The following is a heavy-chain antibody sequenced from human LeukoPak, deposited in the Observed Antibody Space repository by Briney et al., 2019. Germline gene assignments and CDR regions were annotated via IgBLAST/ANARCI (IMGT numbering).Heavy chain of an antibody. V-gene: IGHV3-7*01. D-gene: IGHD2-15*01. CDR3: TRDTGCPGGTCYSFYDY. J-gene: IGHJ4*02. CDR1: GFTFRNYW. CDR2: IKQDGTEK. Sequence: GGSLRLSCAASGFTFRNYWMTWVRQAPGKGLECVANIKQDGTEKYYVDSVKGRFTISRDNAESSMYLQMNSLRAEDTAVYYCTRDTGCPGGTCYSFYDYWGQGTLVTVSS.